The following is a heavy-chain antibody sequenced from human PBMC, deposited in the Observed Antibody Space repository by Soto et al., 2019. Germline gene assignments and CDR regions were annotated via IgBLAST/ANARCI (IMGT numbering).Heavy chain of an antibody. CDR2: IYYSGGT. V-gene: IGHV4-59*01. Sequence: SETLSLTCTVSGGSISSYYWSWIRQPPGKGLEWIGYIYYSGGTNYNPSLKSRVTISVDTSKNQFSLKLSSVTAADTAVYYCGRDGYYDSSGYSYYYGMDVWGQGTTVTVSS. CDR3: GRDGYYDSSGYSYYYGMDV. CDR1: GGSISSYY. D-gene: IGHD3-22*01. J-gene: IGHJ6*02.